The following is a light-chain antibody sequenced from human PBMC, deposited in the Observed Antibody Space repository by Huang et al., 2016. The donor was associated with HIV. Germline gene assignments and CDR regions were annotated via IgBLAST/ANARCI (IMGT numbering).Light chain of an antibody. Sequence: PGERATVSCRVSQTIKNIYLAWYQQKPGQGPRLLIYGASSRATDIPDRFSGSGSGTDFTLTINRLEPEDIAVYYCQQYDSSQGISFGQGTRLEMK. CDR1: QTIKNIY. V-gene: IGKV3-20*01. CDR3: QQYDSSQGIS. J-gene: IGKJ5*01. CDR2: GAS.